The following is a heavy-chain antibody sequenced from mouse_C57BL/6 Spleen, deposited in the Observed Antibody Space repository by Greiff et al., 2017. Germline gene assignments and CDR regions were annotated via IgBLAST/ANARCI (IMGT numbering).Heavy chain of an antibody. D-gene: IGHD1-1*01. J-gene: IGHJ4*01. V-gene: IGHV1-50*01. CDR2: IDPSDSYT. CDR1: GYTFTSYW. CDR3: ARWDGSSHEGAMDY. Sequence: VQLQQPGAELVKPGASVKLSCKASGYTFTSYWMQWVKQRPGQGLAWIGEIDPSDSYTNYNQKFKGKATLTVDTSSSTAYMQLSSLTSEDSAVYYCARWDGSSHEGAMDYWGQGTSVTVSS.